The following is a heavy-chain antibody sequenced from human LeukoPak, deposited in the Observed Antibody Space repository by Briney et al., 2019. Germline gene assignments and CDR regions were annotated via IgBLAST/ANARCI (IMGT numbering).Heavy chain of an antibody. CDR1: GYRFTNYY. CDR2: IHPGDSEA. Sequence: GESLKISCKGSGYRFTNYYIAWVRPMPGKGLEWMGIIHPGDSEARYRPSFQGQVTMSVDKSITTAYLQWNNLKPSDTATYYCARDRGTNLLDYWGQGTPVTV. V-gene: IGHV5-51*01. D-gene: IGHD1/OR15-1a*01. J-gene: IGHJ4*02. CDR3: ARDRGTNLLDY.